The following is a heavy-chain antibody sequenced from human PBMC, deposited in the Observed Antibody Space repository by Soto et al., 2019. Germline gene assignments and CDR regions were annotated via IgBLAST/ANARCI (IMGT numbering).Heavy chain of an antibody. CDR3: AHRSRGYAYFFDQ. J-gene: IGHJ4*02. CDR2: IFWDDDK. CDR1: GFSLSTRGVG. V-gene: IGHV2-5*02. Sequence: QITLKESGPTLVKPTQTLTLTCSFSGFSLSTRGVGVGWIRQPPGKALEWLALIFWDDDKWYSPSLRSRLTIPEDTSKNQVVLELTIIDPVDAATYYCAHRSRGYAYFFDQWGQGTLVTVSS. D-gene: IGHD5-12*01.